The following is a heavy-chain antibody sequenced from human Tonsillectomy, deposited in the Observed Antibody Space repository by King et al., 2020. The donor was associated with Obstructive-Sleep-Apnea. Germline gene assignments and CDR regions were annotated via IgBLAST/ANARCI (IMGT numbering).Heavy chain of an antibody. Sequence: QLQESGPGLVRPSQTLPLTCTVSGGSISAGIYYWSWIRQRPGKGLEWIGYIYHSGTTYYNPSLKSRVSLSVDTSKNQFSLKLNSVTAADAAVYFCARSFGDYSHWYFDLWGRGTLLTVSS. D-gene: IGHD4-17*01. V-gene: IGHV4-31*03. CDR1: GGSISAGIYY. CDR2: IYHSGTT. CDR3: ARSFGDYSHWYFDL. J-gene: IGHJ2*01.